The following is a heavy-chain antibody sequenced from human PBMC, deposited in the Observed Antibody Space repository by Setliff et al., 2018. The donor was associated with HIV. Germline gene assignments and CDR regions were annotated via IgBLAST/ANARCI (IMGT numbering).Heavy chain of an antibody. CDR1: GGSVSSTSNY. D-gene: IGHD3-3*01. Sequence: SETLSLTCSVSGGSVSSTSNYWGWIRQHPGKGLEWIGSIYYSGSTYYNPSLKSRVTISVDTSKNQFSLKMSAVTAADTAVYYCARGVVDYDFWSGSGDYYYMDVWGKGTTVTVSS. V-gene: IGHV4-39*07. CDR3: ARGVVDYDFWSGSGDYYYMDV. CDR2: IYYSGST. J-gene: IGHJ6*03.